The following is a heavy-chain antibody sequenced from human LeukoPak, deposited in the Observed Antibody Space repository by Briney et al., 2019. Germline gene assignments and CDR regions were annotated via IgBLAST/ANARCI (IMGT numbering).Heavy chain of an antibody. CDR2: IYYSGST. CDR1: GGSISSYY. V-gene: IGHV4-59*01. CDR3: ARVGDEAVTTSFDY. D-gene: IGHD4-17*01. J-gene: IGHJ4*02. Sequence: SETLSLTCAVSGGSISSYYWSWIRQPPGKGLEWIGYIYYSGSTNYSPSLKSRVTISVDTSKNQFSLKLSSVTAADTAVYYCARVGDEAVTTSFDYWGQGTLVTVSS.